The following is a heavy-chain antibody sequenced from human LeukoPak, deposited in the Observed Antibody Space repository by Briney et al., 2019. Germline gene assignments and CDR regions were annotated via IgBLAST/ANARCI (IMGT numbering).Heavy chain of an antibody. Sequence: GESLKISCKGSGYSFTSYWIGWVRQMPGKGLEWMGIIYPGDSDTRYSPSFQGQVTTSADKSISTAYLQWSSLKASDTAMYYRARARYCSGGSCYAEYWGQGTLVTVSS. CDR3: ARARYCSGGSCYAEY. J-gene: IGHJ4*02. V-gene: IGHV5-51*01. CDR2: IYPGDSDT. D-gene: IGHD2-15*01. CDR1: GYSFTSYW.